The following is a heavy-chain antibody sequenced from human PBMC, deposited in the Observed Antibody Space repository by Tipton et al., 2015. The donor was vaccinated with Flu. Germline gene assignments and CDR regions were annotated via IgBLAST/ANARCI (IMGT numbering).Heavy chain of an antibody. D-gene: IGHD5-24*01. CDR3: ARVDGYNFDY. J-gene: IGHJ4*02. CDR2: IYHSGCT. V-gene: IGHV4-38-2*02. CDR1: GYSISSGFY. Sequence: TLSLTCTVSGYSISSGFYWGWIRQPPGKGLEWIENIYHSGCTFYNPSLKSRVTISVDTSKNQSSLKLSSVTAADTAVYYCARVDGYNFDYWGQGTLVTVSS.